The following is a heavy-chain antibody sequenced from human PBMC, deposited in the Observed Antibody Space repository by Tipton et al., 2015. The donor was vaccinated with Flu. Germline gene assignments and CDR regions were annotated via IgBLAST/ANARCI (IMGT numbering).Heavy chain of an antibody. CDR3: ARDYGGHIYY. V-gene: IGHV4-61*02. Sequence: TLSLTCTVSGVSISSTAYFWGWLRQPPGKGLEWIGRIYTSGSTNYNPSLKSRVTISVDTSKNQFSLKLSSVTAADTAVYYCARDYGGHIYYWGQGTLVTVSS. J-gene: IGHJ4*02. CDR1: GVSISSTAYF. D-gene: IGHD2-21*01. CDR2: IYTSGST.